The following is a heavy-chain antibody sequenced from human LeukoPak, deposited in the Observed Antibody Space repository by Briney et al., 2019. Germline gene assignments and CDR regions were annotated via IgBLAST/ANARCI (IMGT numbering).Heavy chain of an antibody. Sequence: PSETLSLTCAVYGGSFSGYYWSWIRQPPGKGLEWIGEINHSGSTNYNPSLKSRVTISVDTSKNQFSLKLSSVTAADTAVYYCARDVPHYYDSSGLDAFDIWGQGTMVTVSS. CDR3: ARDVPHYYDSSGLDAFDI. V-gene: IGHV4-34*01. CDR1: GGSFSGYY. CDR2: INHSGST. D-gene: IGHD3-22*01. J-gene: IGHJ3*02.